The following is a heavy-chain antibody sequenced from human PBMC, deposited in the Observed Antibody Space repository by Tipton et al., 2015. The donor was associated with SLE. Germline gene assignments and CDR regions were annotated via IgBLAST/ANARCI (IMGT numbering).Heavy chain of an antibody. CDR2: VYYTGNT. CDR3: ARDEYRYDATGYHLLGHFDF. V-gene: IGHV4-39*07. J-gene: IGHJ4*02. D-gene: IGHD3-22*01. CDR1: GDSISSGRYY. Sequence: TLSLTCTVSGDSISSGRYYWGWIRQPPGKGLEWVGTVYYTGNTFYNPSLKSRVTISVDTSKNQFSLKLTSVTAADTAVYYCARDEYRYDATGYHLLGHFDFWGQGTLVTVSS.